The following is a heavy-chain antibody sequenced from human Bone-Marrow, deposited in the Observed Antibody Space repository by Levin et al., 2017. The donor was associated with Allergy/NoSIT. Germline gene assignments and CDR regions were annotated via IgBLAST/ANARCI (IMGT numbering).Heavy chain of an antibody. CDR2: FYHRRSN. J-gene: IGHJ6*03. CDR3: TRLGPSSHYYYMDV. D-gene: IGHD3-16*01. CDR1: GGSISSDY. Sequence: SETLSLTCTVSGGSISSDYWSWTRQSPGKGLEWIGYFYHRRSNKYNPSLKSRVTISIDTSRNQFSLKLTSVTAADTAVYYCTRLGPSSHYYYMDVWGKGTTVTVSS. V-gene: IGHV4-59*08.